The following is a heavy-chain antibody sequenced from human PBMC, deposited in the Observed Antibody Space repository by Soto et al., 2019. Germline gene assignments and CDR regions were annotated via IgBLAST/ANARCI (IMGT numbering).Heavy chain of an antibody. D-gene: IGHD6-13*01. CDR1: GFTFSSYA. CDR2: ISGSGGST. Sequence: GGSLRLSCAASGFTFSSYAMSCVRQAPGKGLEWVSAISGSGGSTYYADSVKGRFTISRDNSKNTLYLQMNSLRAEDTAVYYCAKDHRNKGPRIAAAQYYYYGMDVWGQGTTVTVSS. CDR3: AKDHRNKGPRIAAAQYYYYGMDV. V-gene: IGHV3-23*01. J-gene: IGHJ6*02.